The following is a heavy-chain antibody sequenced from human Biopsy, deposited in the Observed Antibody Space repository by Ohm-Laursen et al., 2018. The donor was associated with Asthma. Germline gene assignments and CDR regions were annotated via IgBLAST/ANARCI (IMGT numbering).Heavy chain of an antibody. J-gene: IGHJ4*02. CDR3: ARHWDWGSFFDY. CDR1: GGSMSSSSYY. D-gene: IGHD7-27*01. CDR2: ISYTGSA. Sequence: SETLSLTCTVSGGSMSSSSYYWGWIRQPPGKGLEWMGSISYTGSAYHNPSLKSRVTISVDTPKNHLSLRLSSVTAADTAVYYCARHWDWGSFFDYWGQGTPVTVSS. V-gene: IGHV4-39*01.